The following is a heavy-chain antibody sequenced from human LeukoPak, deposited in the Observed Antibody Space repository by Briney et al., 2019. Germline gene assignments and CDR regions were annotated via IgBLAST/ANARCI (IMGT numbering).Heavy chain of an antibody. V-gene: IGHV4-28*01. Sequence: KPSETLSLTCAVSGYSISSSNWWGWIRQPPGKGLEWIAYIYYSGSTYYNPSLKSRVTMSVDTSKNQFSLKLSSVTAVDTAVYYCAKSVAWNYYYMDVWGEGTTVTVSS. CDR3: AKSVAWNYYYMDV. D-gene: IGHD5-12*01. J-gene: IGHJ6*03. CDR2: IYYSGST. CDR1: GYSISSSNW.